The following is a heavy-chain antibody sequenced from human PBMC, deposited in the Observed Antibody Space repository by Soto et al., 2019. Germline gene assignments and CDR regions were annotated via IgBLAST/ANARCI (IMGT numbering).Heavy chain of an antibody. CDR3: ARGEVVALGY. CDR1: GGSISSGGYS. J-gene: IGHJ4*02. Sequence: QMQLQESGSGLVKPSQTLSLTCAVSGGSISSGGYSWSWIRQPPGKGLEWIGYIYHSGSTYYNPSLKSRVTLLVYRPKNQFSLNLSSVTSAATAVYYCARGEVVALGYWGQGTVVTVSS. V-gene: IGHV4-30-2*01. D-gene: IGHD2-15*01. CDR2: IYHSGST.